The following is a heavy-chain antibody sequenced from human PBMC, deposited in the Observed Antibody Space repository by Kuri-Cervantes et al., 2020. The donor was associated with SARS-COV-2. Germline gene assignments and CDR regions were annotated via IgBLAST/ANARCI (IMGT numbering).Heavy chain of an antibody. Sequence: SETLSLTCAVYGGSFSGYYWSWNRHLPGKGLEWIWETNHSGSNNYNPSLKSRVTISVDTPKDQFSLKLTSVTAADTAVYYCARGESMIVVRGYFDYWGQGTLVTVSS. CDR3: ARGESMIVVRGYFDY. V-gene: IGHV4-34*01. CDR1: GGSFSGYY. J-gene: IGHJ4*02. D-gene: IGHD3-22*01. CDR2: TNHSGSN.